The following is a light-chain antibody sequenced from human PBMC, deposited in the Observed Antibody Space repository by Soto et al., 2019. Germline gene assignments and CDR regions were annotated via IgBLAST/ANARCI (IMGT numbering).Light chain of an antibody. CDR1: QSVTRK. V-gene: IGKV3-15*01. J-gene: IGKJ3*01. CDR3: QQYNEWPFT. Sequence: EIVMTQSPATLSVSPGERATLSCRASQSVTRKFAWYQQKPGQAPRLLIYAASTRATDIPARFSGSGSGTEFTLTISSLQSEDFAVYYCQQYNEWPFTFGPGTRVDIK. CDR2: AAS.